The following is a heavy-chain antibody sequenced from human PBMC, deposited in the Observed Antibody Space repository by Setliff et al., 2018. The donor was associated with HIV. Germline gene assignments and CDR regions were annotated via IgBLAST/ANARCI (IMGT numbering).Heavy chain of an antibody. CDR1: GVPFSDYY. Sequence: SETLSLTCGLNGVPFSDYYWNWIRQSPGKGLEWIGEINRSGNTKYNPSLKSRVTISIDTSKKQFSLKLNSVTAADTAVYYCARETSVTPVGLDHWGQGTLVTVSS. J-gene: IGHJ1*01. D-gene: IGHD1-1*01. CDR3: ARETSVTPVGLDH. V-gene: IGHV4-34*01. CDR2: INRSGNT.